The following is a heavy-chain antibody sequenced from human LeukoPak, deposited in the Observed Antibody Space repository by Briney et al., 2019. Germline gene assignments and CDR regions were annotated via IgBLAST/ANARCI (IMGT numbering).Heavy chain of an antibody. CDR2: IIPILGIA. CDR1: GGTFSSYA. CDR3: ASLPYSNYANYYYYYGMDV. V-gene: IGHV1-69*04. J-gene: IGHJ6*02. D-gene: IGHD4-11*01. Sequence: GSSVKVSCKASGGTFSSYAISWVRQAPGQGLEWMGRIIPILGIANYAQKFQGRVTITVDKSTSTAYMELSSLRSEDTAVYYCASLPYSNYANYYYYYGMDVWGQGTTVTVSS.